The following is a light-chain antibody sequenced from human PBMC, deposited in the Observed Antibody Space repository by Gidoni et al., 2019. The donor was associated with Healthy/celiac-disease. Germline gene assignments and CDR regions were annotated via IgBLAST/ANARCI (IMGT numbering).Light chain of an antibody. Sequence: DIQMTQSPSSLSESVGERVTITCRASQSISSYLNWYQQKPGKDPKLLIYAASSLQSGVTSRFSGSGSGTDFTLTISSLKPEDFATYYCQQSYSTPRTFGQGTKVEIK. V-gene: IGKV1-39*01. CDR2: AAS. CDR3: QQSYSTPRT. J-gene: IGKJ1*01. CDR1: QSISSY.